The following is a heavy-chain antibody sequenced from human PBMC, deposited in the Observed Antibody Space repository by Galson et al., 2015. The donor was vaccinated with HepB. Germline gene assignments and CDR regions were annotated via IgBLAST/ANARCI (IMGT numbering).Heavy chain of an antibody. J-gene: IGHJ4*02. D-gene: IGHD6-13*01. CDR1: GYTFTGYY. CDR3: ASSRSEGSSSWGY. CDR2: INPNSGGT. Sequence: SVKVSCKASGYTFTGYYMHWVRQAPGQGLEWMGWINPNSGGTNYAQKFQGRVTMTRDTSISTAYLQWSSLKASDTAMYYCASSRSEGSSSWGYWGQGTLVTVSS. V-gene: IGHV1-2*02.